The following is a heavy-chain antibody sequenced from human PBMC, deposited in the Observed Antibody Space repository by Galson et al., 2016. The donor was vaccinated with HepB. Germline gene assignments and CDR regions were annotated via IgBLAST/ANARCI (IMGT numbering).Heavy chain of an antibody. V-gene: IGHV3-7*01. CDR1: GFAFNTYW. D-gene: IGHD2-21*02. J-gene: IGHJ4*02. CDR2: IKQDASEK. Sequence: SLRLSCAASGFAFNTYWMSWVRHAPGKGLEWVANIKQDASEKFYVDSVKGRFTIPRDNAKNSLYLQMNSLTADDTAVYYCARDYRHCGADPMGAQGTLVTVSS. CDR3: ARDYRHCGADPM.